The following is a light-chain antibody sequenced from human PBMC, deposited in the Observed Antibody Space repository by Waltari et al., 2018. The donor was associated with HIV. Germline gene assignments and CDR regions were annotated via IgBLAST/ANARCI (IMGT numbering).Light chain of an antibody. CDR1: PLGDKR. J-gene: IGLJ3*02. CDR2: QDG. CDR3: QAWDSSTWM. V-gene: IGLV3-1*01. Sequence: SDLTQPPSVSVSSGQTSRITCPGDPLGDKRACWYQQKPGQSPVLVIYQDGKRPSGIPERFSGSNSGNTATLIIGGTQAMDEADYYCQAWDSSTWMFGGGTKLTVL.